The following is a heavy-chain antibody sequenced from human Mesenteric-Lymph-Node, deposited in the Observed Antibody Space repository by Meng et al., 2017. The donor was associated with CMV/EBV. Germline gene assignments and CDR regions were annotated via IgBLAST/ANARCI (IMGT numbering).Heavy chain of an antibody. D-gene: IGHD3-3*01. CDR1: GDSTGSGSYY. J-gene: IGHJ4*02. CDR2: IYYRGST. CDR3: ASGYYNFDY. V-gene: IGHV4-39*07. Sequence: SETLSLTCTVSGDSTGSGSYYWGWIRQPPGKGLEWIGTIYYRGSTYYNPSLKSRVTISVDTSKNQFSLKLSSVTAADTAVYYCASGYYNFDYWGQGTLVTVSS.